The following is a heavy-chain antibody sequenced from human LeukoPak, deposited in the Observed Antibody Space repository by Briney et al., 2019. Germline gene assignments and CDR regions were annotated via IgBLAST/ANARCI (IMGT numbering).Heavy chain of an antibody. V-gene: IGHV3-30-3*01. CDR2: ISYDGSNK. CDR1: GFTFSSYA. J-gene: IGHJ1*01. Sequence: GGSLRLSCAASGFTFSSYAMHCVRQAPGNGLEWVAVISYDGSNKYYADSVKGRFTISRDNSKNTLYLQMNSLRAEDTAVYYCAKVPYRYSSWAEYFQHWGQGTLVTVSS. D-gene: IGHD6-13*01. CDR3: AKVPYRYSSWAEYFQH.